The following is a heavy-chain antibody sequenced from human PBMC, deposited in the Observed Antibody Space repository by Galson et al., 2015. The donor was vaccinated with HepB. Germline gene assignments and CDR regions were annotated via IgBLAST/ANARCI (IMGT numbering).Heavy chain of an antibody. CDR3: ARMDCTHTSCPNPTFDS. CDR1: GFPFTVYA. Sequence: SVKVSCKASGFPFTVYAVHWVRQAPGQRLEWMGWINTGNGKTRHSQSFQGRVTITRDTSASTAYMELRSVTAADTAIYYCARMDCTHTSCPNPTFDSWGQGTLVTVST. V-gene: IGHV1-3*04. J-gene: IGHJ4*02. D-gene: IGHD2-2*01. CDR2: INTGNGKT.